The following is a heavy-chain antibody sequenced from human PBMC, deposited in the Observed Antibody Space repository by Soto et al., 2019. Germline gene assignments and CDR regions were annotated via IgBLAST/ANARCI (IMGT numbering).Heavy chain of an antibody. Sequence: VKVSCKASGDTFSFYTINWVRRATGQGLEWMGWMNPNSGNTGYAQKFQGRVTMTRNTSISTAYMELSSLRSEGTAVYYCARETAGRFDYWGQGTLVTVSS. CDR2: MNPNSGNT. V-gene: IGHV1-8*02. J-gene: IGHJ4*02. CDR3: ARETAGRFDY. D-gene: IGHD6-25*01. CDR1: GDTFSFYT.